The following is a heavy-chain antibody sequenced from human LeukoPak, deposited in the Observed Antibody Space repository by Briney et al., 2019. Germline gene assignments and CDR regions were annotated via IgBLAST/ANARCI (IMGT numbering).Heavy chain of an antibody. D-gene: IGHD1-26*01. CDR2: ISYDGSNK. J-gene: IGHJ5*02. Sequence: PGGSLRLSCAASGFTFSSYAMHWVRQAPGKGLEWVAVISYDGSNKYYADSVKGRFTISRDNAKNSLYLQMNSLRAKDTAVYYCARAWGLPYSGSYGGDYWFDPWGQGTLVTVSS. V-gene: IGHV3-30-3*01. CDR3: ARAWGLPYSGSYGGDYWFDP. CDR1: GFTFSSYA.